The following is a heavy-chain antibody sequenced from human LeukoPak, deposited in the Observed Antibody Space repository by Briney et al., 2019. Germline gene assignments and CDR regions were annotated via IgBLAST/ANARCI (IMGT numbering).Heavy chain of an antibody. J-gene: IGHJ4*02. CDR2: ISGSGGST. D-gene: IGHD2-15*01. Sequence: GGSLRLSCAASGFTFSSYAMSWVRQAPGKGLEWVSVISGSGGSTYYADSVKGRFTISRDNSKNTLYLQMNSLRAEDTAVYYCAKGNKGYCSGGSCYFDYWGQGTLVTVSS. CDR1: GFTFSSYA. CDR3: AKGNKGYCSGGSCYFDY. V-gene: IGHV3-23*01.